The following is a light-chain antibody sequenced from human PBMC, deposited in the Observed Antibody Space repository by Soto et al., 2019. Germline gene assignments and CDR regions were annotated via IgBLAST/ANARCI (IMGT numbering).Light chain of an antibody. V-gene: IGKV1-39*01. CDR3: QQRSNWPST. J-gene: IGKJ5*01. CDR1: QSISSY. Sequence: DIQMTQSPSPLSASVGERVTITFRASQSISSYLNWYQQKPGKAPKLLIYAASSLQSGVPSRFSGSGSGTDFTLTISSLEPEDFAVYYCQQRSNWPSTFGQGTRLEIK. CDR2: AAS.